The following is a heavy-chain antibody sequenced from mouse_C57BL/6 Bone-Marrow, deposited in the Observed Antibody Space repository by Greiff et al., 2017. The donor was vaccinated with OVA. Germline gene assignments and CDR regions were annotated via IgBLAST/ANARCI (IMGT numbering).Heavy chain of an antibody. D-gene: IGHD1-1*01. CDR2: IDPEDGDT. V-gene: IGHV14-1*01. CDR3: ARSTVVAKDAMDY. CDR1: GFNIKDYY. Sequence: EVQLQQSGAELVRPGASVKLSCTASGFNIKDYYMHWVKQRPEQGLEWIGRIDPEDGDTEYAPKFQGKATMTADTSSSTAYMQLSSLTSEDSAVYYCARSTVVAKDAMDYWGQGTSVTVSS. J-gene: IGHJ4*01.